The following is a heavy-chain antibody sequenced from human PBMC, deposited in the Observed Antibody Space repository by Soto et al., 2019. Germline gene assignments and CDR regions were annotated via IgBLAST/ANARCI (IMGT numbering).Heavy chain of an antibody. CDR1: GYTFTSYG. J-gene: IGHJ5*02. D-gene: IGHD4-17*01. CDR3: ARDHPTTVTNNWFDP. Sequence: QVQLVQSGAEVKKPGASVKVSCKASGYTFTSYGISWVLQAPGQGLEWMGWISAYNGNTNYAQKLQGRVTMTTDTSTSTAYMELRSLRSDDTAVYYCARDHPTTVTNNWFDPWGQGTLVTVSS. V-gene: IGHV1-18*01. CDR2: ISAYNGNT.